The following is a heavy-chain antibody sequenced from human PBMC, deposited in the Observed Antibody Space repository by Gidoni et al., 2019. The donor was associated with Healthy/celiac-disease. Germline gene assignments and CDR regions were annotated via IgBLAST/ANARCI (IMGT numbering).Heavy chain of an antibody. D-gene: IGHD1-26*01. CDR1: GFTFSSYW. CDR2: RKQDGSEK. V-gene: IGHV3-7*01. J-gene: IGHJ6*02. CDR3: ARDRRRGRLNGMDV. Sequence: EVQLVESGGGLVQPGGSLRLSCAASGFTFSSYWMSWVRQAPGKGLEWVANRKQDGSEKYYVDSVKGRFTISRDNAKNSLYLQMNSLRAEDTAVYYCARDRRRGRLNGMDVWGQGTTVTVSS.